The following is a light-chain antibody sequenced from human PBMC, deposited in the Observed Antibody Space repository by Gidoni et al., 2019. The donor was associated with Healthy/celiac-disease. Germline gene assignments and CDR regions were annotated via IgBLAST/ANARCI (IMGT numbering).Light chain of an antibody. J-gene: IGKJ3*01. Sequence: PATLSVSPGERATLSCRASQSVSSNLAWYQQKPGQAPRLLIYGASTRATGIPARFSGSGSGAEFTLTISSLQSEDFAVYYCQQYNNWPPGTFGPGTKVDIK. CDR1: QSVSSN. V-gene: IGKV3-15*01. CDR2: GAS. CDR3: QQYNNWPPGT.